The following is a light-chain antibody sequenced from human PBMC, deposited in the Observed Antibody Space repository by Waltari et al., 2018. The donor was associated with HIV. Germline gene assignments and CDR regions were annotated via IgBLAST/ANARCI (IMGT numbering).Light chain of an antibody. CDR1: SGAVVISTI. V-gene: IGLV2-14*01. CDR2: EVI. Sequence: HSALTQPASVSASPGHSITISCTGTSGAVVISTIVSWYQHRPGKVPRVLSNEVISRPAGVSTRFSGSKSGNTASLSISGLQAEDEADYCCASYTSSDTLVFGGGTKVTVL. J-gene: IGLJ3*02. CDR3: ASYTSSDTLV.